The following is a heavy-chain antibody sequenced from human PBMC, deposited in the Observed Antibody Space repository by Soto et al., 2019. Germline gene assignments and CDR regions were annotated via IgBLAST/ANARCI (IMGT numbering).Heavy chain of an antibody. CDR2: INHSGST. Sequence: SETLSLTCSVYGGSFSDYYWSWIRQPPGKGLEWSGEINHSGSTNYNPSLKSRVTISVHTSKNQFSLNLSSVTAADTAVYYCARARKGSGSDYYYHYGMDVWGKGTTVTGSS. V-gene: IGHV4-34*01. J-gene: IGHJ6*04. CDR1: GGSFSDYY. D-gene: IGHD3-3*01. CDR3: ARARKGSGSDYYYHYGMDV.